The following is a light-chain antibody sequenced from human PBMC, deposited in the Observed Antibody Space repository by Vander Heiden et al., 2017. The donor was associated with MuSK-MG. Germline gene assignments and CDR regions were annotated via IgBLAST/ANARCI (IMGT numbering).Light chain of an antibody. Sequence: QSALTQPASVSGSPGQSITISCTGTSSDVGGYNYVSWYQQHPGKAPNLMIYDVSNRPSGVSNRFSGSKSGNTASLTTSWLHAEDEADYYCSSYTSSSTHVVFGGGTKLTVL. J-gene: IGLJ2*01. CDR1: SSDVGGYNY. CDR3: SSYTSSSTHVV. V-gene: IGLV2-14*01. CDR2: DVS.